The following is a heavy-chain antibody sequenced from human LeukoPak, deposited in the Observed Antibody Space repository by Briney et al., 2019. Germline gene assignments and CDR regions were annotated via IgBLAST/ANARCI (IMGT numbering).Heavy chain of an antibody. CDR1: GGSISSGSYY. CDR3: ASGCGGDCYSTEYFQH. D-gene: IGHD2-21*01. J-gene: IGHJ1*01. Sequence: PSETLSLTCTVSGGSISSGSYYWSWIRQPAGKGLEWIGRIYTSGSTNYNPSLKSRVTISVDTSKNQFSLKLSSVTAAYTAVYYCASGCGGDCYSTEYFQHWGQGTLVTVS. CDR2: IYTSGST. V-gene: IGHV4-61*02.